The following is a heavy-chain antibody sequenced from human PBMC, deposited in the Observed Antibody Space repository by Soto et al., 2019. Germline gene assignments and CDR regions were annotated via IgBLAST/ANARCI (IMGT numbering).Heavy chain of an antibody. V-gene: IGHV5-51*01. CDR2: IYPGDSDT. CDR1: GYSFTSYW. Sequence: GESLKISCKGSGYSFTSYWIGWVRQMPGKGLEWMGIIYPGDSDTRYSPSFQGQVTISADKSISTAYLQWSSLKASDTAMYYCARPGRVYYGSGNYYNPSEYYFDYWGQGTLDIVSS. CDR3: ARPGRVYYGSGNYYNPSEYYFDY. D-gene: IGHD3-10*01. J-gene: IGHJ4*02.